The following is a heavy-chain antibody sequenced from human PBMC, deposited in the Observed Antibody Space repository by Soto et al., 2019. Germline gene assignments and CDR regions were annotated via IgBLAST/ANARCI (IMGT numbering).Heavy chain of an antibody. CDR3: ARGPGVLRFLEWLSHYYYGMDV. D-gene: IGHD3-3*01. V-gene: IGHV4-59*01. Sequence: SETLSLTCTVSGGSISSYYWSWIRQPPGKGLEWIGYIYYSGSTNYNPSLKSRVTISVDTSKNQFSLKLSSVTAADTAVYYCARGPGVLRFLEWLSHYYYGMDVWGQGTTLTVYS. CDR1: GGSISSYY. CDR2: IYYSGST. J-gene: IGHJ6*02.